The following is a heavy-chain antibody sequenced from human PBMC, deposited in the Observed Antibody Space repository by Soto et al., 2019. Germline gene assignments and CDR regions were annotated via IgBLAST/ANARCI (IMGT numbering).Heavy chain of an antibody. Sequence: ASVKVSCKASGYTFTSYGISWVRQAPGQGLEWMGWISAYNGNTNYAQKLQGRVTMTTDTSTSTAYMELRSLRSDDTAVYYCARDRTSPTAITGTTEVDYWGKGTLVSLSS. J-gene: IGHJ4*02. CDR1: GYTFTSYG. V-gene: IGHV1-18*01. CDR2: ISAYNGNT. CDR3: ARDRTSPTAITGTTEVDY. D-gene: IGHD1-20*01.